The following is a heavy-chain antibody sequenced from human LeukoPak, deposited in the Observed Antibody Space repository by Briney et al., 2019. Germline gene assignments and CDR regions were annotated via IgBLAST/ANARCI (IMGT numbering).Heavy chain of an antibody. CDR3: ARKTGDC. D-gene: IGHD1-14*01. J-gene: IGHJ4*02. CDR1: GFTFSSYA. CDR2: ISYDGSNK. V-gene: IGHV3-30*04. Sequence: GGSLRLSCAASGFTFSSYAMHWVRQAPGKGLEWVAVISYDGSNKYYADSVKGRFTISRDNSKNTLYLQMNSLRVEDTAVYYCARKTGDCWGQGTLVIVSS.